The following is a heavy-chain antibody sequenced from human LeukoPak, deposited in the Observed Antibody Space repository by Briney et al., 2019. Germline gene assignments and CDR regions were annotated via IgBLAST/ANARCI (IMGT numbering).Heavy chain of an antibody. CDR1: GFTFSSYA. D-gene: IGHD3-10*01. CDR2: ISGSGGST. CDR3: AIANAKGGVRGVQYSDCYYGMDV. Sequence: PGGSLRLSCAASGFTFSSYAMSWVRQAPGKGLEWVSAISGSGGSTYYADSVKGRFTISRDNSKNTLYLQMNSLRAEDTAVYYCAIANAKGGVRGVQYSDCYYGMDVWGKGTTVTVSS. V-gene: IGHV3-23*01. J-gene: IGHJ6*04.